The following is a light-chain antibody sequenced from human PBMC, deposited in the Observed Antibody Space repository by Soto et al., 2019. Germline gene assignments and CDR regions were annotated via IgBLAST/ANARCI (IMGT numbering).Light chain of an antibody. V-gene: IGLV1-44*01. CDR2: SND. CDR1: NSDIGSHS. CDR3: ATWADSLNGVV. J-gene: IGLJ2*01. Sequence: LTQPPSASGTPGQTITISCSGSNSDIGSHSVDWYQQFPGRTPRLLINSNDQRPSGVPDRFSGSKSGTSATLAISGLRSEDEADYYCATWADSLNGVVFGGGTKLTVL.